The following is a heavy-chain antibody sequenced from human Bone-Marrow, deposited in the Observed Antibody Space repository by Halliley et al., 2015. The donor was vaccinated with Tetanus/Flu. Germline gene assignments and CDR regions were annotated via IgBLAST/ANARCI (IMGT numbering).Heavy chain of an antibody. CDR2: IKEDGSEK. J-gene: IGHJ3*02. V-gene: IGHV3-7*03. CDR1: GFTFSASW. Sequence: LSLTCAASGFTFSASWMNWVRQAPGKGLEWVAKIKEDGSEKYYMDSVWDRFTISRDNTKNSLYLQMNSLRTEDTALYYCARGDNAFPIWGQGTMVTVSS. CDR3: ARGDNAFPI.